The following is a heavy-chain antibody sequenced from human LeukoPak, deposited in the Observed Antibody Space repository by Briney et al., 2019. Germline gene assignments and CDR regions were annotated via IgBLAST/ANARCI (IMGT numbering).Heavy chain of an antibody. Sequence: LGGSLRLSCAASGFTFDDYAMHWVRQAPGKGLEWVSLISGVGGRTYFADCVKGRFTISRDNSNNSLYLQMNSLRTEDTALYYCAKVRIHELHYYDSSGYYRGYFDYWGQGTLVTVSS. J-gene: IGHJ4*02. V-gene: IGHV3-43*02. D-gene: IGHD3-22*01. CDR3: AKVRIHELHYYDSSGYYRGYFDY. CDR1: GFTFDDYA. CDR2: ISGVGGRT.